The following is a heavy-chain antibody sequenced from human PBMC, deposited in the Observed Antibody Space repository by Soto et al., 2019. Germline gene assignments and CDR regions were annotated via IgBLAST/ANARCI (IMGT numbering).Heavy chain of an antibody. CDR3: ARDQADHNYYDSSGYDY. D-gene: IGHD3-22*01. CDR2: IYHSGST. Sequence: SETLSLTCAVSGYSISSGYYWGWIRQPPGKGLEWIGSIYHSGSTYYNPSLKSRVTISVDTSKNQFSLKLSSVTAADTAVYYCARDQADHNYYDSSGYDYWGQGTLVTVSS. J-gene: IGHJ4*02. CDR1: GYSISSGYY. V-gene: IGHV4-38-2*02.